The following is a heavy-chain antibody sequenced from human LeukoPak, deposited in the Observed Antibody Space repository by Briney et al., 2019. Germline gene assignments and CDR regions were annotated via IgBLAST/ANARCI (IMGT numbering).Heavy chain of an antibody. CDR1: GFTFSSYW. Sequence: PGGSLRLSCAASGFTFSSYWMHWVRQAPGKGLVWVSRISTDGSSTTYADSVKGRFTISRDNAENTLSLQMNSLQVEDTAVYYCARARSGSRNAFDMWGQGTMVIVSS. CDR3: ARARSGSRNAFDM. CDR2: ISTDGSST. J-gene: IGHJ3*02. D-gene: IGHD3-10*01. V-gene: IGHV3-74*01.